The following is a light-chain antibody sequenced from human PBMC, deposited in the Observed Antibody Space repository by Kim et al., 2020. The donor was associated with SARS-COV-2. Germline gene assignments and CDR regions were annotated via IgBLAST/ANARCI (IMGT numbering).Light chain of an antibody. J-gene: IGKJ5*01. CDR1: QSTSSSD. CDR3: HHYCRSPIT. V-gene: IGKV3-20*01. Sequence: PATSCTRSCMSSQSTSSSDLAWYHRKQDPAPRFSVYGASSRATGIPNRLGGSGSGTNFPLTIRGMEPENLAVYYCHHYCRSPITLGQEARLSIK. CDR2: GAS.